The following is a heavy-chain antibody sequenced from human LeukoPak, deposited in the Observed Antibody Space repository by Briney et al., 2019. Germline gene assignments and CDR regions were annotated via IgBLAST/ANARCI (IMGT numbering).Heavy chain of an antibody. Sequence: PGGSLRLSCAASRFTVSSNYMSWVRQAPGKGLEWVSVIYSGGSTYYADSVKGRFTISRDNSKNTLYLQMNSLRAEDTAVYYGARGHRDGYNFFDYWGQGTLVTVSS. J-gene: IGHJ4*02. CDR2: IYSGGST. CDR1: RFTVSSNY. CDR3: ARGHRDGYNFFDY. V-gene: IGHV3-66*01. D-gene: IGHD5-24*01.